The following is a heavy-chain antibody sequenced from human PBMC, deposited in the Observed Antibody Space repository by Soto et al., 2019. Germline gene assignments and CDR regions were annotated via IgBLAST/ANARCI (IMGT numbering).Heavy chain of an antibody. CDR1: GFTFSSYS. D-gene: IGHD2-15*01. CDR3: AKVGDCSGGSCYDY. CDR2: ISSSSSYI. J-gene: IGHJ4*02. V-gene: IGHV3-21*01. Sequence: GGSLRLSCAASGFTFSSYSMNWVRQAPGKGLEWVSSISSSSSYIYYADSGKGRFTISRDNDKNSLYQQMNSLRAEDRAVHYCAKVGDCSGGSCYDYWGQGTLVTVSS.